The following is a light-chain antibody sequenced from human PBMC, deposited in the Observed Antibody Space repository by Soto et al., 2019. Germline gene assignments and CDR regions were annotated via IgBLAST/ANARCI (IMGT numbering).Light chain of an antibody. J-gene: IGLJ2*01. V-gene: IGLV4-69*01. CDR1: SGHSSYA. Sequence: QLVLTQSPSASASLGASVKLTCTLSSGHSSYAIAWHQQRPEKGPRFLMKLNSDGSHNKGGGIPDRFSGSSSGAERYLTISSLQSEDEADYYCQTWDTGIRLFGGGTKLTVL. CDR3: QTWDTGIRL. CDR2: LNSDGSH.